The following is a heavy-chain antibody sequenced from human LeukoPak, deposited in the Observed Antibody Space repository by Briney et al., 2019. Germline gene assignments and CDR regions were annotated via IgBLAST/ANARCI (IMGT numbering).Heavy chain of an antibody. D-gene: IGHD6-19*01. J-gene: IGHJ4*02. CDR1: GFTFSTYA. Sequence: GGSLRLSCAASGFTFSTYAMHWVRQAPGKGLEWVAAISYDGSNKNYADSVKGRFTISRDNSKNTLYLQMNSLRAEDTAVYYCAGGVRIAVAGYYWGQGTLVTVSS. V-gene: IGHV3-30*04. CDR3: AGGVRIAVAGYY. CDR2: ISYDGSNK.